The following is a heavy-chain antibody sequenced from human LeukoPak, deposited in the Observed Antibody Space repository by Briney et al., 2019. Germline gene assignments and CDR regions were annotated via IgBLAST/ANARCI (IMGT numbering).Heavy chain of an antibody. J-gene: IGHJ4*02. V-gene: IGHV4-4*02. CDR1: GGSISSSNW. Sequence: SETLSLTCAVSGGSISSSNWWSWVRQPPGKGLEWIGEIYHSGSTNYNPSLKSRVTISVDKSKNQFTLKLSPVTAADTAVYYCASGPLSSAAVYWGQGTLVTVSS. CDR3: ASGPLSSAAVY. CDR2: IYHSGST.